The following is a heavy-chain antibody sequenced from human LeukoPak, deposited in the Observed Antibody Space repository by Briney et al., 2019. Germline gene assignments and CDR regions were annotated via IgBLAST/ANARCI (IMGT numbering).Heavy chain of an antibody. CDR1: GFTFSSYG. CDR2: IWYDGSNK. Sequence: PGRSLRLSCAASGFTFSSYGMHWVRQAPGKGLEWVAVIWYDGSNKYYADSVKGRFTISRDNSKNTLYLQMNSLRAEDTAVYYCARDFGDYSSYYYGMDVWGQGTTVTVSS. J-gene: IGHJ6*02. V-gene: IGHV3-33*01. D-gene: IGHD4-17*01. CDR3: ARDFGDYSSYYYGMDV.